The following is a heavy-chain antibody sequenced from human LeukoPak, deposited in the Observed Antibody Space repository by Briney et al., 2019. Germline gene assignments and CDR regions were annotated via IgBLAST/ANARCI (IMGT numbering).Heavy chain of an antibody. CDR2: IKQDGSEK. D-gene: IGHD2-8*01. J-gene: IGHJ4*02. CDR3: ARESGYADY. V-gene: IGHV3-7*01. Sequence: PGGSLRLSCAASGFTLSSYWMSWVRQAPGKGLEWVANIKQDGSEKYYVDSVKGRFTISRDNAKNSLYLQMNSLRAEDTAVYYCARESGYADYWGQGTLVTVPS. CDR1: GFTLSSYW.